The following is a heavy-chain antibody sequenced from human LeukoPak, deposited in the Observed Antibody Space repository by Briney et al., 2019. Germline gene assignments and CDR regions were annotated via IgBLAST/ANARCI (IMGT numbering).Heavy chain of an antibody. J-gene: IGHJ6*02. CDR1: GSTFTGYY. V-gene: IGHV1-2*02. Sequence: ASVQVSCKASGSTFTGYYMHWLRPAPGQGLAWMGWINPNSGGTDYAQKFQGRVTMTRDTSLSTAYMELSRLRSDDTAVYYCTRATSVVVPAADHYYYGMDVWGQGTTVTVSS. CDR2: INPNSGGT. D-gene: IGHD2-2*01. CDR3: TRATSVVVPAADHYYYGMDV.